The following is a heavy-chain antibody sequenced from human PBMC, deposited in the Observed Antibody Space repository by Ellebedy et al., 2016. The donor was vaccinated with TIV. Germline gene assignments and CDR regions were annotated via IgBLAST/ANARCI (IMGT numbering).Heavy chain of an antibody. CDR2: ISGSGGST. V-gene: IGHV3-23*01. CDR3: AKELRYFDWLFYVGGMDV. J-gene: IGHJ6*02. CDR1: GFTFSSYA. D-gene: IGHD3-9*01. Sequence: GGSLRLSXAASGFTFSSYAMSWVRQAPGKGLEWVSAISGSGGSTYYADSVKGRFTISRDNSKNTLYLQMNSLRAEDTAVYYCAKELRYFDWLFYVGGMDVWGQGTTVTVSS.